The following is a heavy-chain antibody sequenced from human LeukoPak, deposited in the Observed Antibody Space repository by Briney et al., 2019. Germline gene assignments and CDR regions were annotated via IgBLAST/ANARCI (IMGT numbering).Heavy chain of an antibody. CDR2: IASDGSST. CDR3: ARGRPHGNDY. CDR1: GFTFSSYW. D-gene: IGHD4-23*01. V-gene: IGHV3-74*01. Sequence: GGSLRLSCAASGFTFSSYWMHWVRHAPGKGLVWVSRIASDGSSTTYADSVKGRFSISRDNAKNTLYLQMNSLRVEDTAVYYCARGRPHGNDYWGQGTLVTVSS. J-gene: IGHJ4*02.